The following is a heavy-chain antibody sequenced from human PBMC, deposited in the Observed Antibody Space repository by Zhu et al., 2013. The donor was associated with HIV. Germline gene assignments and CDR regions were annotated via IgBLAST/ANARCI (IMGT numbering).Heavy chain of an antibody. Sequence: QVQLVQSGAEVKKPGASVKVSCKASGYMFTSYGISWVRQAPGQGLEWMGWISVYNGNTNNVQKFHGRFTMTTDRSTSTAYMELRSLRSDDTAVYYCVRSGGGVRGVEYWGQGTLVTVSS. CDR3: VRSGGGVRGVEY. D-gene: IGHD3-10*01. V-gene: IGHV1-18*01. CDR2: ISVYNGNT. CDR1: GYMFTSYG. J-gene: IGHJ4*02.